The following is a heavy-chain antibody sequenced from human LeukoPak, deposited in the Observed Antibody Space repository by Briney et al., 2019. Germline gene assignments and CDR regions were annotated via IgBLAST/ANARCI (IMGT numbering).Heavy chain of an antibody. CDR1: GGTFSSYA. Sequence: VASVKVSCKASGGTFSSYAISWVRQAPGQGLEWMGGIIPIFGTANYAQKFQGRVTITADESTSTAYTELSSLRSEDTAVYYCARGEGYCSSTSCYTGGYYYYYMDVWGKGTTVTVSS. V-gene: IGHV1-69*01. CDR3: ARGEGYCSSTSCYTGGYYYYYMDV. D-gene: IGHD2-2*02. CDR2: IIPIFGTA. J-gene: IGHJ6*03.